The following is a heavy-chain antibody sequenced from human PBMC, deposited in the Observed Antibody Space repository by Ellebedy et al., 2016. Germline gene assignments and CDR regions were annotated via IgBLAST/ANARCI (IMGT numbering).Heavy chain of an antibody. CDR2: IIPILDIA. Sequence: ASVKVSCKASGGTFSSYAISWVRQALGQGLEWMGRIIPILDIANYAQKFQGRVTITADKFTSTAYMELSSLRSEDTAVYYCARGGPKHKVVVTEYYYYDMDVWGQGTTVTVSS. J-gene: IGHJ6*02. CDR3: ARGGPKHKVVVTEYYYYDMDV. V-gene: IGHV1-69*04. CDR1: GGTFSSYA. D-gene: IGHD2-21*02.